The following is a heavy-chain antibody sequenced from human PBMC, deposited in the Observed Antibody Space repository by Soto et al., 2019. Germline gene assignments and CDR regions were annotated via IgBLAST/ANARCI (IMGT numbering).Heavy chain of an antibody. D-gene: IGHD3-3*01. Sequence: QVQLVESGGDLVKRGGSLRLSCAASGYTFSDYYMSWIRQAPGKGLEWISYIDTSSTKIYYADSVKGRFTISRDNAKNSLYLEMNILRDEDTAVYYCASHYDMWSGYLSPVDYWGQGTLVTVSS. CDR2: IDTSSTKI. CDR3: ASHYDMWSGYLSPVDY. V-gene: IGHV3-11*01. J-gene: IGHJ4*02. CDR1: GYTFSDYY.